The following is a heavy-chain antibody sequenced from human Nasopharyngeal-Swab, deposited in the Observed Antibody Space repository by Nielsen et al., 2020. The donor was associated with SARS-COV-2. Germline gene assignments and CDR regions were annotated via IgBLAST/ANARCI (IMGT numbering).Heavy chain of an antibody. Sequence: WIRQPPGKGQEWIGHIYYTGSTYCNPSLKSRVTISVDTSKNQFSLKLTSVTAADTAVYYCARYPSSSWSSYGMDVWGQGTTVTVSS. V-gene: IGHV4-31*02. J-gene: IGHJ6*02. CDR3: ARYPSSSWSSYGMDV. D-gene: IGHD6-13*01. CDR2: IYYTGST.